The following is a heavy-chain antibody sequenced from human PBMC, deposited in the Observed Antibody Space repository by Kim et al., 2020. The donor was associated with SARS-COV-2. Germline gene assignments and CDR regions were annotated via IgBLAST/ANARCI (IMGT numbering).Heavy chain of an antibody. CDR1: GGSFTAYY. Sequence: SETLSLTCNVSGGSFTAYYWTWIRQPPGGGLGWIGEINHFGSTNYNPSLMRRVSISIRPSERQFSLTLGSVTVADTAFYYCARAPTVRVFQYWGPGTLVTVSS. D-gene: IGHD1-1*01. CDR3: ARAPTVRVFQY. V-gene: IGHV4-34*01. J-gene: IGHJ4*02. CDR2: INHFGST.